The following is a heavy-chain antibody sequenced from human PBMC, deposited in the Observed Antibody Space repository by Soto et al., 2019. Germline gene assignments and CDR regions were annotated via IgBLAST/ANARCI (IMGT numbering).Heavy chain of an antibody. V-gene: IGHV4-59*01. D-gene: IGHD3-9*01. J-gene: IGHJ5*02. CDR3: AREAGVRYPFDP. CDR2: IYYSGST. CDR1: GGSIISYY. Sequence: QVQLQESGPGLVKPSETLSLTCTVSGGSIISYYWSWIRQPPGKGLEWIGYIYYSGSTNYNPSLKSRVTISVDTSKNQFPLRLSSVSAADTAMYYCAREAGVRYPFDPWGQGTLVTVSS.